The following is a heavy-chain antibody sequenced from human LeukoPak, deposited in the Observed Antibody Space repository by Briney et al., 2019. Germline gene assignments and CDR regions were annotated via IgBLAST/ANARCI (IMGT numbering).Heavy chain of an antibody. Sequence: SETLSLTCAVYGGSFSGYYWSWNRQPPGKGLEWIGEINHSGSTNYNPSLKSRVTISVDTSKNQFSLKLSSVTAADTAVYYCARGRYDYIWGSYRPFDYWGQGTLVTVSS. CDR2: INHSGST. D-gene: IGHD3-16*02. CDR1: GGSFSGYY. CDR3: ARGRYDYIWGSYRPFDY. J-gene: IGHJ4*02. V-gene: IGHV4-34*01.